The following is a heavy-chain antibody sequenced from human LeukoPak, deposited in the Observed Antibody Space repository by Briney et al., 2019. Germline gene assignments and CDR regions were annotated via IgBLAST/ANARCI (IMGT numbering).Heavy chain of an antibody. V-gene: IGHV4-39*07. Sequence: KPSETLSLTCTVSGGSISSSSYYWGWIRQPPGKGLEWIGSIYYSGSTYYNPSLKSRVTISVDTSKNQFSLKLSSVTAADTAMYYCARDNHYYISGTHRQGPLDYWGQGTLVTVSS. CDR1: GGSISSSSYY. CDR2: IYYSGST. J-gene: IGHJ4*02. D-gene: IGHD3-10*01. CDR3: ARDNHYYISGTHRQGPLDY.